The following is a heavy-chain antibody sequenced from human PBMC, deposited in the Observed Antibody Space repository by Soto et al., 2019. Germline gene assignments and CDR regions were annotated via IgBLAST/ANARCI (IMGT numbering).Heavy chain of an antibody. D-gene: IGHD4-17*01. Sequence: EVQLVESGGGLVQPGGSLRLSCAASGFTFSSYAMHWVRQAPGKGLEYVSAISSNGGSTYYANSVKGRFTISRDNSKNTLYLQMGRLRAEDMAVYYCARANLATVTRLSWDYFQHWGQGTLVTVSS. CDR3: ARANLATVTRLSWDYFQH. J-gene: IGHJ1*01. CDR2: ISSNGGST. CDR1: GFTFSSYA. V-gene: IGHV3-64*01.